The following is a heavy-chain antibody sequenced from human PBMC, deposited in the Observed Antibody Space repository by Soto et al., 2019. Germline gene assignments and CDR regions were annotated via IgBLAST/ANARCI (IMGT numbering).Heavy chain of an antibody. V-gene: IGHV1-3*05. D-gene: IGHD6-19*01. Sequence: QVQLVQSGAEEKKPGASVKVSCKASGYTFTSYAMHWVRQAPGQRLEWMGWINAGNGNTKYSQKFQGRVTITRDTSASTAYMALSSLRSEDTAVYYCARVTGWYFPDYWGQGNLVTVSS. CDR1: GYTFTSYA. CDR3: ARVTGWYFPDY. J-gene: IGHJ4*02. CDR2: INAGNGNT.